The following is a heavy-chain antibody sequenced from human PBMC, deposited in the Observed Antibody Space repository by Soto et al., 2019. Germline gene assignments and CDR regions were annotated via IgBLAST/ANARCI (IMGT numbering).Heavy chain of an antibody. D-gene: IGHD3-22*01. V-gene: IGHV3-23*01. CDR1: GFTFSSYA. CDR2: ISGSGGST. Sequence: GGSLRLSCAASGFTFSSYAMSWVRQAPGKGLEWVSAISGSGGSTYYADSVKGRFTISRDNSKNTLYLQMNSLRAEDTAVYYCAKASQAIVVVITLDYWGQGTLVTVPQ. J-gene: IGHJ4*02. CDR3: AKASQAIVVVITLDY.